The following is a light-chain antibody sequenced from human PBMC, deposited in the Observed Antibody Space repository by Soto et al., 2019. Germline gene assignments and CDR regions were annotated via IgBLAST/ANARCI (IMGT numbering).Light chain of an antibody. CDR2: TAS. J-gene: IGKJ1*01. CDR1: QGIRHD. CDR3: LQNNSYPVT. V-gene: IGKV1-17*01. Sequence: DIQMTQSPSSLSASVGDRVTITCRASQGIRHDLGWYQQKPGKAPKRLIYTASSLQSGVPPRFSGSGSGTKFTLTISCLQPEDFATYYCLQNNSYPVTFGQGTKVEIK.